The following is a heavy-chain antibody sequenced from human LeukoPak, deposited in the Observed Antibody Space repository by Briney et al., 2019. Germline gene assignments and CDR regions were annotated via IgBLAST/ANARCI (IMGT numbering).Heavy chain of an antibody. J-gene: IGHJ4*02. CDR2: ISYDGSNK. D-gene: IGHD1-26*01. CDR3: AKEYTGTFSPFPSYFDN. V-gene: IGHV3-30*04. Sequence: PGRSLRLSCAASGFTFSNFDMNWVRQAPGKGLEWVAIISYDGSNKYYVDSVKGRFTISRDNSKNTLYLQMNSLRAEDTAIYYCAKEYTGTFSPFPSYFDNWGQGTLVTVSS. CDR1: GFTFSNFD.